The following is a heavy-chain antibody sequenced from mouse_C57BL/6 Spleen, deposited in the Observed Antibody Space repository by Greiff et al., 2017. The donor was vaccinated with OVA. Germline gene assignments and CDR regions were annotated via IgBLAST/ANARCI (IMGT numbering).Heavy chain of an antibody. D-gene: IGHD2-13*01. Sequence: EVKVEESGGGLVQPKGSLKLSCAASGFSFNTYAMNWVRQAPGKGLEWVARIRSKSNNYATYYADSVKDRFTISRDDSESMLYLQMNNLKTEDTAMYYCVRHAGLHQGYFDVWGTGTTVTVSS. CDR3: VRHAGLHQGYFDV. V-gene: IGHV10-1*01. CDR2: IRSKSNNYAT. CDR1: GFSFNTYA. J-gene: IGHJ1*03.